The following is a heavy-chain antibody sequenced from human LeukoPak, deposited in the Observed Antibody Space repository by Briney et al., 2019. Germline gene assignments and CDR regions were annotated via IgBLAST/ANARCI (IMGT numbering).Heavy chain of an antibody. CDR3: ARRLYYYGSGSFLGYYYYGMDV. Sequence: GGSLRLSCAASGFTFSSYAMHWVRQAPGKGLEWVAVISYDGSNKYYADSVKGRFTISRDNSKNTLYLQMNSLRAEDTAVYYCARRLYYYGSGSFLGYYYYGMDVWGQGTTVTVSS. CDR1: GFTFSSYA. J-gene: IGHJ6*02. V-gene: IGHV3-30*04. CDR2: ISYDGSNK. D-gene: IGHD3-10*01.